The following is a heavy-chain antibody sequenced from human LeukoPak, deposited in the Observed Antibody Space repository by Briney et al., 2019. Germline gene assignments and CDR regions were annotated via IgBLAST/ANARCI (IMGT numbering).Heavy chain of an antibody. CDR2: IYYSGST. CDR1: GGSISGYF. D-gene: IGHD6-6*01. V-gene: IGHV4-59*01. CDR3: ARGRLQYSSSSGYYYMDV. Sequence: PSETLSLTCTVSGGSISGYFWTWIRQPPGKGLEWIGYIYYSGSTNYNPSLKSRVTISVDTSKNQFSLKLSSVTAADTAVYYCARGRLQYSSSSGYYYMDVWGKGTTVTVSS. J-gene: IGHJ6*03.